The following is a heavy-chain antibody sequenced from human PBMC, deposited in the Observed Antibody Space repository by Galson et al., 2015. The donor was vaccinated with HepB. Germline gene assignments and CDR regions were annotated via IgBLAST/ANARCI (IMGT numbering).Heavy chain of an antibody. D-gene: IGHD3-22*01. CDR1: GYSFTSYW. Sequence: QSGAEVKKPGESLRISCKGSGYSFTSYWISWVRQMPGKGLEWMGRIDPSDSYTNYSPSFQGHVTISADKSISTAYLQWSSLKASDTAMYYCARQRLHDSSGYYYRAFDIWGQGTMVTVSS. J-gene: IGHJ3*02. V-gene: IGHV5-10-1*01. CDR3: ARQRLHDSSGYYYRAFDI. CDR2: IDPSDSYT.